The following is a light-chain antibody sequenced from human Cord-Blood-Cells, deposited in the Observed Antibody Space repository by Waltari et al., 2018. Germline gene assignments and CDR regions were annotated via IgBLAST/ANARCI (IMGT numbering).Light chain of an antibody. J-gene: IGKJ1*01. CDR2: LGS. CDR3: MQALQTPWT. Sequence: DIVMTLSPLSLPVTPGEPASISCRSSQSLLHSNGYNYLGWYLQKPGQSPQLLIYLGSNRASGVPDRFSGSGSGTDFTLKISRVEAEDVGVYYCMQALQTPWTFGQGTKVEIK. V-gene: IGKV2-28*01. CDR1: QSLLHSNGYNY.